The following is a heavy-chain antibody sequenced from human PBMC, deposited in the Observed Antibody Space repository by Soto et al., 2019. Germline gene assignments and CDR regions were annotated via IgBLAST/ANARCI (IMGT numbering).Heavy chain of an antibody. CDR1: GGSLSTNP. Sequence: QVQLVQSGTEVKKPGSSVKVSCKASGGSLSTNPISWVRQAPGQGLEWMGGTGSGTGPGNHAQKFQGRLTVTADKSTSTVYLELTNLSSADTGVYYCARRRSGGFFRFFDSWGQGTLVTVSS. D-gene: IGHD2-15*01. J-gene: IGHJ4*02. CDR2: TGSGTGPG. V-gene: IGHV1-69*06. CDR3: ARRRSGGFFRFFDS.